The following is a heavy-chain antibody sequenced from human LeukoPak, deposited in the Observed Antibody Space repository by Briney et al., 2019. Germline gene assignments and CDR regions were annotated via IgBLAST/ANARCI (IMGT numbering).Heavy chain of an antibody. D-gene: IGHD2/OR15-2a*01. V-gene: IGHV4-59*08. CDR3: ARHGKGVTYFYTFDI. CDR2: VYASGAT. Sequence: PSETLSLTCTVSGGSITNYYWSWIRQPPGEGLEWIGYVYASGATNSNPSLKSRVTISVDTSKNQFSLKLSSVTAADTAVYYCARHGKGVTYFYTFDIWGRGQWSPSLQ. J-gene: IGHJ3*02. CDR1: GGSITNYY.